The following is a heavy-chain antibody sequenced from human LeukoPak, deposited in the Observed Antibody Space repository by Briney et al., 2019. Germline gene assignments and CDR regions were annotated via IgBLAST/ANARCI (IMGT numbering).Heavy chain of an antibody. D-gene: IGHD2-15*01. CDR1: GGSISSGDYY. CDR2: IYYSGST. CDR3: ARWVVVAATSAFDI. J-gene: IGHJ3*02. V-gene: IGHV4-30-4*01. Sequence: SETLSLTCTVSGGSISSGDYYWSWIRQPPGKGLEWIGYIYYSGSTYYNPSLKSRVTISVDTSKNQFSLKLSSVTAADTAVYYCARWVVVAATSAFDIWGQGTMVTVSS.